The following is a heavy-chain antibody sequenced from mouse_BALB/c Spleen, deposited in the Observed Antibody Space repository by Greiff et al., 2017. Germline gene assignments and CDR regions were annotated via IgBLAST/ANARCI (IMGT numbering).Heavy chain of an antibody. J-gene: IGHJ3*01. CDR1: GYTFTSYW. CDR2: IYPGDGDT. Sequence: VKLMESGAELARPGASVKLSCKASGYTFTSYWMQWVKQRPGQGLEWIGAIYPGDGDTNYNGKFKGKATLTADKSSSTAYMQLSSLTSEYSAVYFCAIDYYSSSWFAYWGQGTLVTVSA. V-gene: IGHV1-87*01. D-gene: IGHD1-1*01. CDR3: AIDYYSSSWFAY.